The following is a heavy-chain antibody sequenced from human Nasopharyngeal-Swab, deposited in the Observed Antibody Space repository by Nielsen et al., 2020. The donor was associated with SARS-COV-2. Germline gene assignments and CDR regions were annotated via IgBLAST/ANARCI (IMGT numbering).Heavy chain of an antibody. CDR1: GYTFTSYY. J-gene: IGHJ5*02. D-gene: IGHD3-22*01. CDR2: INPSGGST. V-gene: IGHV1-46*01. Sequence: ASVKVSCKASGYTFTSYYMHWVRQAPGQGLEWMGIINPSGGSTSDAQKFQGRVTMTRDTSTSTVYMELSSLRSEDTGVYYCARDVDSSCYCPWFDPWGQGTLVTVSS. CDR3: ARDVDSSCYCPWFDP.